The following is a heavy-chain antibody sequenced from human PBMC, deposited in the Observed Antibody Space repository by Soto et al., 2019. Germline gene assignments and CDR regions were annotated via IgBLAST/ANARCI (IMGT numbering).Heavy chain of an antibody. CDR2: IYTSGST. D-gene: IGHD2-15*01. J-gene: IGHJ4*02. CDR3: GRDRKDCSFCYGGDLFDY. CDR1: GGSINSYY. Sequence: SETLSLTCTVSGGSINSYYMSWVRQPAGKGLEWIGRIYTSGSTNYNPPLKSRVTMSVDTSKNKISLKLSSVTAADTPVYYWGRDRKDCSFCYGGDLFDYRAPGT. V-gene: IGHV4-4*07.